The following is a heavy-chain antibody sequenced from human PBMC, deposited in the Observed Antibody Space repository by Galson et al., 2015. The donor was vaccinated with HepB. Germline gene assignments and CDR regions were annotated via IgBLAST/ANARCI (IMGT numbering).Heavy chain of an antibody. Sequence: TLSLTCSVSGGSISSGGYYWSWIRQHPGKGLEGLGFIYYSGSTYYNPSLKSRVTISMDTSKNKFSLKLSSVTAADTAVYYCARARITIFGVVTIFDYWGQGTLVTVSS. V-gene: IGHV4-31*03. CDR1: GGSISSGGYY. CDR2: IYYSGST. CDR3: ARARITIFGVVTIFDY. D-gene: IGHD3-3*01. J-gene: IGHJ4*02.